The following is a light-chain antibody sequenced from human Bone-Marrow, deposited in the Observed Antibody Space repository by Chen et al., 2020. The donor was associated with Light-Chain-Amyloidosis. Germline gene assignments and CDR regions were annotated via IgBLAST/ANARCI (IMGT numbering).Light chain of an antibody. J-gene: IGLJ2*01. V-gene: IGLV2-14*03. Sequence: QSALTQPASVSGSPGQSITISCTGTSSYVGGYNHVSWYQQHPGKAPKLMIYDVSNRPSGVSNRFSGSKSGNTASLTISGLQAEDEADYYCSSYTSSRTLVFGGGTKLTVL. CDR1: SSYVGGYNH. CDR2: DVS. CDR3: SSYTSSRTLV.